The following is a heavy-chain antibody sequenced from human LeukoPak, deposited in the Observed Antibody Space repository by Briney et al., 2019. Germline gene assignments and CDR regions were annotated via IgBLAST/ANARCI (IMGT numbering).Heavy chain of an antibody. CDR1: GYTFTSFG. Sequence: ASVKVSCKASGYTFTSFGITWVRQAPGQGLEWMGWISAYDGNTNYAQNLQGRVTMTTDTSTSTAYMDLRSLRSDDMAVYYCARTRPTWEGWGFDYWGQGTLVTVSS. D-gene: IGHD1-26*01. J-gene: IGHJ4*02. CDR3: ARTRPTWEGWGFDY. CDR2: ISAYDGNT. V-gene: IGHV1-18*03.